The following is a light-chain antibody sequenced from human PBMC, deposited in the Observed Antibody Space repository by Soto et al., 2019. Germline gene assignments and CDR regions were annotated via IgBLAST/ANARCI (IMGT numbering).Light chain of an antibody. V-gene: IGKV3-20*01. CDR1: QYISTK. CDR3: TQYGDSQWT. CDR2: GAF. Sequence: VLTQSPDSLSFSPGERATLSCRASQYISTKLAWYQQKPGQAPRLLFSGAFNRATDTPDRFSGSGSGTELTLIISGVEAEDFAMYYCTQYGDSQWTFGRGTEA. J-gene: IGKJ1*01.